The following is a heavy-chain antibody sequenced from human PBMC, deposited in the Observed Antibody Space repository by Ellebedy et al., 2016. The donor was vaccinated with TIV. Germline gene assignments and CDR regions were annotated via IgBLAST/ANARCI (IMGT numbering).Heavy chain of an antibody. J-gene: IGHJ3*02. CDR3: ARDTHYDILTGYYLPGAFDI. Sequence: SVKVSXKASGGTFSSYAISWVRQTPGQGLEWMGGIIPIFGTANYAQKFQGRVTITADESTSTAYMELSSLRSEDTAVYYCARDTHYDILTGYYLPGAFDIWGQGTMVTVSS. D-gene: IGHD3-9*01. V-gene: IGHV1-69*13. CDR1: GGTFSSYA. CDR2: IIPIFGTA.